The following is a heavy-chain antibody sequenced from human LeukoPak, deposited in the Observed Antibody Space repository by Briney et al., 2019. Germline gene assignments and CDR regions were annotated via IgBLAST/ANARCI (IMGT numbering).Heavy chain of an antibody. V-gene: IGHV1-8*01. CDR3: ARGGYDYAWGSYRLFDY. D-gene: IGHD3-16*02. CDR2: MNPNSGNT. J-gene: IGHJ4*02. Sequence: ASVKVSCKASGYTFTSYDINWVRQATGQGLEWMGWMNPNSGNTGYAQKFQGRVTMTRNTSISTAYMELSSLRSEDTAVYYCARGGYDYAWGSYRLFDYWGQGTLVTVSS. CDR1: GYTFTSYD.